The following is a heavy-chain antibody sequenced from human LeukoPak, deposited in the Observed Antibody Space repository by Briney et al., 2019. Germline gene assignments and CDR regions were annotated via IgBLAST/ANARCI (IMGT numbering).Heavy chain of an antibody. CDR1: GASISNYY. J-gene: IGHJ4*02. D-gene: IGHD1-26*01. Sequence: SETLSLTCTVSGASISNYYWSWIRQTPEKGLEWMGHIHSSGGSSYYPSLKSRLALSIDTSRNQLSLKLPSVTAADTAVYFCARLGSYHDFWGQGALVTVSS. CDR3: ARLGSYHDF. V-gene: IGHV4-4*09. CDR2: IHSSGGS.